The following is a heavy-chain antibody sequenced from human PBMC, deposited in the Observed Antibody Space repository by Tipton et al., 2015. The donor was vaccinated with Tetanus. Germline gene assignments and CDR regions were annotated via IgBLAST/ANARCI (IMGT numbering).Heavy chain of an antibody. CDR3: ARVLPVNRAG. D-gene: IGHD4-17*01. CDR2: IFYTGSS. J-gene: IGHJ4*02. CDR1: GGLITTSSYF. V-gene: IGHV4-39*01. Sequence: GLVKPSQTPSLTCNVSGGLITTSSYFWGWIRQPPGKGLEWIGHIFYTGSSHYNPSFESRVTISVDTSKNQFPVRLTSVTAADTAVYYCARVLPVNRAGWGQGTLATVSS.